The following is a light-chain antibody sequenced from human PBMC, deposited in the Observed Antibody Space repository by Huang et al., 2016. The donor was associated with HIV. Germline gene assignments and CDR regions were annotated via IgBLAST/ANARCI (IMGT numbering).Light chain of an antibody. CDR2: AAS. V-gene: IGKV1-39*01. J-gene: IGKJ1*01. Sequence: DIQMTQSPSSLSASVGDRVTITCRASQTINSYLHWYQQKPGKAPKLLIYAASNLQSGVPSRFSGGGSGTEFTLTISSLQPEDFATYYCQQTYSSPRTFGQGTKVDIK. CDR1: QTINSY. CDR3: QQTYSSPRT.